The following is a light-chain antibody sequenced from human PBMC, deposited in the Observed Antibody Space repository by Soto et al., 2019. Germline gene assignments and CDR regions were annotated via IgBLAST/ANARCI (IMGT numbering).Light chain of an antibody. V-gene: IGKV1-5*01. CDR1: QSISYY. J-gene: IGKJ5*01. CDR2: NAS. Sequence: DSQMTQSPSTLSASVGDRVTITCRASQSISYYLAWYQKKPGKAPKVLIWNASSLQRGVPSRFSGSGSGTEFTLTISSLLPDDFATYYCQQYNTYATFGQGTRLEIK. CDR3: QQYNTYAT.